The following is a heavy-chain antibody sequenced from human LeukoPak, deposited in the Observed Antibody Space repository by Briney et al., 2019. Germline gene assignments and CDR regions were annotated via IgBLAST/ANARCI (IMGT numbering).Heavy chain of an antibody. J-gene: IGHJ4*02. V-gene: IGHV3-15*01. Sequence: GGSLRLSCTASGFNFRNAWMCWVRQAPGKGLEWVGRIKSKTDGGTTDYAAPVKGRFTISRDDSKNTLYLQMNSLKTEDTAVYYCTTLHYYDSSGYFDFDYWGQGTLVTVSS. D-gene: IGHD3-22*01. CDR1: GFNFRNAW. CDR3: TTLHYYDSSGYFDFDY. CDR2: IKSKTDGGTT.